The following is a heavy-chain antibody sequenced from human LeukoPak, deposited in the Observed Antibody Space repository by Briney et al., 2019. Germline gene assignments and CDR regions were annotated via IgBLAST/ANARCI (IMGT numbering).Heavy chain of an antibody. CDR1: GFTFSNYG. Sequence: GGSLRLSCAASGFTFSNYGMHWVRRAPGKGLEWLAVIWYDGSNQYYADSVKGRFTISRDNSENTLYLQMNSLRAEDTAVYYCAREDYYYCMDVWGRGTTVTVSS. V-gene: IGHV3-33*01. CDR3: AREDYYYCMDV. J-gene: IGHJ6*03. CDR2: IWYDGSNQ.